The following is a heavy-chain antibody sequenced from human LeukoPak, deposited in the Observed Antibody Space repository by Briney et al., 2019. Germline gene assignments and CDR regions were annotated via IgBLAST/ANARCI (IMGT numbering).Heavy chain of an antibody. J-gene: IGHJ4*02. D-gene: IGHD6-13*01. CDR3: ARTYSSSWKTYYFDY. Sequence: SETLSLTCTVSGGSISSYYWSWIRQPAGKGLEWIGEINHSGSTNYNPSLKSRVTISVDTSKNQFSLKLSSVTAADTAVYYCARTYSSSWKTYYFDYWGQGTLVTVSS. V-gene: IGHV4-34*01. CDR2: INHSGST. CDR1: GGSISSYY.